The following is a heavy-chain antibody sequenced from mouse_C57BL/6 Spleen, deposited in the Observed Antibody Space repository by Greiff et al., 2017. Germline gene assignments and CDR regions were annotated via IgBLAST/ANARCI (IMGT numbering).Heavy chain of an antibody. CDR3: ASRGFITTADWYFDV. CDR2: IDPSDSYT. Sequence: QVQLQQPGAELVMPGASVKLSCKASGYTFTSYWMHWVKQRPGQGLEWIGEIDPSDSYTNYNQKFKGKSTLTVDKSSSTAYMQLSSLTSEDSAVYYCASRGFITTADWYFDVWGTGTTVTVSS. CDR1: GYTFTSYW. J-gene: IGHJ1*03. D-gene: IGHD1-1*01. V-gene: IGHV1-69*01.